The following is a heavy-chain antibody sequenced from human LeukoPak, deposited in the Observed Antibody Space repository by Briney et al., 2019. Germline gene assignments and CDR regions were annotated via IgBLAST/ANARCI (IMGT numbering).Heavy chain of an antibody. CDR3: ASVSGDVGYSYGYYYYYYMDV. V-gene: IGHV3-7*03. CDR1: GFTFSSYW. CDR2: IKQDGSEK. D-gene: IGHD5-18*01. Sequence: GGSLRLSCAASGFTFSSYWMSWVRQAPGKGLEWVANIKQDGSEKYYVDSVKGRFTISRDNAKNSLYLQMNSLRAEDTAVYYCASVSGDVGYSYGYYYYYYMDVWGKGTTVTVSS. J-gene: IGHJ6*03.